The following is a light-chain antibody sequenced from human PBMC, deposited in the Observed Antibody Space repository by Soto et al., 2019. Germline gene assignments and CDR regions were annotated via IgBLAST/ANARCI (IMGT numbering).Light chain of an antibody. V-gene: IGKV3-15*01. CDR3: QQSGTSPIT. J-gene: IGKJ5*01. Sequence: EVRMKQSPATLSVSVGDRATLTCRASQTVSTRLAWYQQKPVLAPSLLIYDASTWATGIPARFSGSGSGTDFTLTISSLQPDDFAGYYCQQSGTSPITFGQGTRLEIK. CDR1: QTVSTR. CDR2: DAS.